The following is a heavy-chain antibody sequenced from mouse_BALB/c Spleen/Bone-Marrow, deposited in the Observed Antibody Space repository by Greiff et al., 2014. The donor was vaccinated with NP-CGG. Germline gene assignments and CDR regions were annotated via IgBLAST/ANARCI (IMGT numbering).Heavy chain of an antibody. J-gene: IGHJ2*01. Sequence: VQGVESGAELVRPGASVTLSCKASGYTFTDYEMHWVKQTPVHGLEWIGAIDPETGGTAYNQKFKGKATLTADKSSSTAYMELRSRTSEDSAVYYRTRGGNFITTVVFDFDYWGQGTTLTVSS. V-gene: IGHV1-15*01. CDR1: GYTFTDYE. CDR3: TRGGNFITTVVFDFDY. CDR2: IDPETGGT. D-gene: IGHD1-1*01.